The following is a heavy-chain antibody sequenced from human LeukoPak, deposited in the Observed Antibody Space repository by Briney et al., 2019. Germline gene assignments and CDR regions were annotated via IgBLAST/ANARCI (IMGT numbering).Heavy chain of an antibody. CDR2: IYHSGSR. CDR3: AREALNPLKVVVPAARKFGYFQH. CDR1: GDSISSSW. J-gene: IGHJ1*01. D-gene: IGHD2-2*01. Sequence: SGTLSLTCAVSGDSISSSWWGWVRQAPGEGLEWIAEIYHSGSRNYNPSLQSRVTISLDKSKSQFSLKLSSVTAADTAVYYCAREALNPLKVVVPAARKFGYFQHWGQGTLVTVSS. V-gene: IGHV4-4*02.